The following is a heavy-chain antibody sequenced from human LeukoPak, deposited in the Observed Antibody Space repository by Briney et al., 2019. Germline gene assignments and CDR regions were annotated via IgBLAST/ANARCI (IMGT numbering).Heavy chain of an antibody. CDR1: GYTFTSYY. CDR2: INPSGGST. D-gene: IGHD2-21*01. Sequence: ASVKVSCKASGYTFTSYYLHWVRQAPGQGLEWMGIINPSGGSTSYAQKFQGRVTMTRDTSTSTVYMELSSLRSEDTAVYYCAREGYCGGDCYSFDYWGQGTLVTVSS. V-gene: IGHV1-46*01. J-gene: IGHJ4*02. CDR3: AREGYCGGDCYSFDY.